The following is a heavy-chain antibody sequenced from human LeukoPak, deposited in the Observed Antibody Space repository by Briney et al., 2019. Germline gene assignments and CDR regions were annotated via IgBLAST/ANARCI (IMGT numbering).Heavy chain of an antibody. CDR1: GGSISSTTYY. Sequence: SETLSLTCTVSGGSISSTTYYWGWIRLPPGKGLDWIGNIYYSGSTYYNPSLKSRVTISVDTSKNQFSLKLSSVTAADTAVYYCARSSGDVLLWFGELLHQRGRRNYFDYWGQGTLVTVSS. J-gene: IGHJ4*02. CDR2: IYYSGST. CDR3: ARSSGDVLLWFGELLHQRGRRNYFDY. V-gene: IGHV4-39*07. D-gene: IGHD3-10*01.